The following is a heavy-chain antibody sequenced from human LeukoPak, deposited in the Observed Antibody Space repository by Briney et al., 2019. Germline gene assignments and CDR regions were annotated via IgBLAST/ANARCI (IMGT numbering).Heavy chain of an antibody. CDR2: ISSSSSTI. V-gene: IGHV3-48*04. D-gene: IGHD6-13*01. CDR1: GFTFSSYS. J-gene: IGHJ4*02. CDR3: AVSQQLVLYYFDY. Sequence: GGSLRLSCAASGFTFSSYSMNWVRQAPGKGLEWVSYISSSSSTIYYADSVKGRFTISRDNAKNSLYLQMNSLRAEDTAVYYCAVSQQLVLYYFDYWGQGTLVTVSS.